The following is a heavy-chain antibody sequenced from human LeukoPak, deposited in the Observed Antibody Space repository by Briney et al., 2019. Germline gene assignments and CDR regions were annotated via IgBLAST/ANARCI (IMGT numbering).Heavy chain of an antibody. Sequence: ASVKVSCKASGYTFTGYYMHWVRQAPGQGLEWMGWINPNSGGTNYAQKFQGRVTMTRDTSISTAYMELSRLRSDDTAVYYCAREWVGATGGGYSDYWGQGTLVTVSS. V-gene: IGHV1-2*02. CDR1: GYTFTGYY. CDR3: AREWVGATGGGYSDY. CDR2: INPNSGGT. J-gene: IGHJ4*02. D-gene: IGHD1-26*01.